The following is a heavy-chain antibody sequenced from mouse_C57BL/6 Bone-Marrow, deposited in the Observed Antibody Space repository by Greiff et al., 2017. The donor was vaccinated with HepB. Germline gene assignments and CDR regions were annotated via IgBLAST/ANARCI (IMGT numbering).Heavy chain of an antibody. CDR3: SRHEDALDSSGPYYAMDY. J-gene: IGHJ4*01. Sequence: VQLQQSGAELVKPGASVKLSCKASGYTFTEYTIHWVKQRSGQGLEWIGWFYPGSGSIKYNEKFKDKATLTADKSSSTVYMELSRLTSEDSAVYFCSRHEDALDSSGPYYAMDYWGQGTSVTVSS. D-gene: IGHD3-2*02. CDR2: FYPGSGSI. V-gene: IGHV1-62-2*01. CDR1: GYTFTEYT.